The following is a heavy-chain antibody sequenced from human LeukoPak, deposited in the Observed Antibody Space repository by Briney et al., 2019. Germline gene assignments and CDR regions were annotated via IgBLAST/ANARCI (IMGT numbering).Heavy chain of an antibody. CDR2: IIPIFGTA. J-gene: IGHJ4*02. D-gene: IGHD3-10*01. V-gene: IGHV1-69*01. Sequence: SVKVSCKASGGTFSSYAISWVRQAPGQGLEWMGGIIPIFGTANYAQKFQGRVTITADESTSTAYMELSSLRSEDTAVYYCARRTHYYGPGSYYNLLDYWGQGTLVTVSS. CDR1: GGTFSSYA. CDR3: ARRTHYYGPGSYYNLLDY.